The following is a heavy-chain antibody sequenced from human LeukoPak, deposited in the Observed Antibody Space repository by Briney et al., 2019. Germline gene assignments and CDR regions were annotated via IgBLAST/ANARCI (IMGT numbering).Heavy chain of an antibody. CDR1: GFTFSNYG. Sequence: GRSLRLSCAASGFTFSNYGMHWVRQAPGKGLEWVALIAYDGSNKYYAGSVKGRFIISRDNSKNTLYLQMNSLRAEDTAVYYCARDGGVVVTAAQYYYYHYGMDVWGQGTTVTVSS. CDR2: IAYDGSNK. J-gene: IGHJ6*02. CDR3: ARDGGVVVTAAQYYYYHYGMDV. V-gene: IGHV3-30*03. D-gene: IGHD2-21*02.